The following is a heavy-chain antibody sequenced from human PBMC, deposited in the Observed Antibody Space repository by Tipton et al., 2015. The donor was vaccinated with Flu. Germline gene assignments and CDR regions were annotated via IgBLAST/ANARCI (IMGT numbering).Heavy chain of an antibody. CDR3: CRESFGSTNNFQH. D-gene: IGHD3-10*01. CDR2: IHRSGNT. J-gene: IGHJ1*01. V-gene: IGHV4-38-2*02. CDR1: GDSIGSRYY. Sequence: TLSLTCSVSGDSIGSRYYWGWIRQSPGKGLEWIGNIHRSGNTYHNPSLKSRVTISVDTSKNQFSLKLSSVTAADTAVYYCCRESFGSTNNFQHWGQGTLVTISS.